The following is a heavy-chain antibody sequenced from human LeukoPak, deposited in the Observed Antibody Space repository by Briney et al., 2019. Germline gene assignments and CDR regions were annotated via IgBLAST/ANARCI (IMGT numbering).Heavy chain of an antibody. CDR1: GGSISSYY. CDR3: ARVRITMVRGRPNWFDP. J-gene: IGHJ5*02. CDR2: IYYSGST. Sequence: SETLSLTCTVSGGSISSYYWSWIRQPPGKGLEWIGYIYYSGSTNYNPSLKSRVTISVDTSKNQFSLKLSSVTAANTAVYYCARVRITMVRGRPNWFDPWGQGTLVTVSS. V-gene: IGHV4-59*01. D-gene: IGHD3-10*01.